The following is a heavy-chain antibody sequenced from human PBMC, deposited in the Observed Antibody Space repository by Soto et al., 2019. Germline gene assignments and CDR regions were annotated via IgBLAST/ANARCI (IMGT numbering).Heavy chain of an antibody. CDR3: ARVMHSSSWGYYYYYSMDV. D-gene: IGHD6-13*01. Sequence: ASVKVSCKASGYTFTSYYMHWVRQAPGQGLEWMGIINPSGGSTSYAQKFQGRVTMTRDTSTSTVYMELSSLRSEDTAVYYCARVMHSSSWGYYYYYSMDVWGQGTTVTVSS. CDR2: INPSGGST. J-gene: IGHJ6*02. CDR1: GYTFTSYY. V-gene: IGHV1-46*01.